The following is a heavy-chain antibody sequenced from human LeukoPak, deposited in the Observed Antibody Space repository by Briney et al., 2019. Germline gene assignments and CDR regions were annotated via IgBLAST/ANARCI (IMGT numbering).Heavy chain of an antibody. CDR2: ISGSGSNT. Sequence: GGSLRLSCVASGFTFSSYGMHWVRQAPGKGLEWVSSISGSGSNTSYADSVKGRFILSRDNSKSTLSLQMNSLRAEDTAVYYCAKGSVAAMGFDYWGQGTLATVSS. V-gene: IGHV3-23*01. CDR1: GFTFSSYG. CDR3: AKGSVAAMGFDY. J-gene: IGHJ4*02. D-gene: IGHD6-19*01.